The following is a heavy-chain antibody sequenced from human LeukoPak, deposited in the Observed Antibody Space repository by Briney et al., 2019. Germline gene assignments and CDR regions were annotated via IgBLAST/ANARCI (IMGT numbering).Heavy chain of an antibody. CDR1: GFTFDDYT. Sequence: PGRSLRLSCAASGFTFDDYTMHWVRQAPGKGLEWVSGISWNGGSIGYADSVKGRFTISRDNAKNSLYLQMNSLRAEVTALYYRAKDRSSSLDYWGQGTLVTVSS. CDR2: ISWNGGSI. CDR3: AKDRSSSLDY. V-gene: IGHV3-9*01. J-gene: IGHJ4*02. D-gene: IGHD6-6*01.